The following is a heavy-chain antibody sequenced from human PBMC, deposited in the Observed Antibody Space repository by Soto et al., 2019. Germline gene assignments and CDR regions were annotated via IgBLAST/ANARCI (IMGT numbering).Heavy chain of an antibody. J-gene: IGHJ4*02. CDR2: VSGSGGAT. Sequence: PGGSLRLSCATSGFAFNTYAISCVRQPPGKGLEWVAGVSGSGGATNHADSVKGRFTVSRDNSKNTIYLQMNNLRAEDTAIYYCSCLAWFGDPVPPFECWGRGIVVTVSS. V-gene: IGHV3-23*01. D-gene: IGHD3-10*01. CDR3: SCLAWFGDPVPPFEC. CDR1: GFAFNTYA.